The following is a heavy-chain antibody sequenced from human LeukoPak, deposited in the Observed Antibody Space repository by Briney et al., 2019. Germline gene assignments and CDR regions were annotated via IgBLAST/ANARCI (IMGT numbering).Heavy chain of an antibody. CDR1: GGSIDIYY. V-gene: IGHV4-59*01. CDR2: IYYSGST. D-gene: IGHD5-24*01. J-gene: IGHJ4*02. Sequence: SETLSLTCTVSGGSIDIYYWNWIRQPPGKGLEWLGYIYYSGSTNYNPSLKGRVTISVDTSKNQFSLKLSSVTVADTAVYYCARVKMATTDYYFDYWGQGTLVTVSS. CDR3: ARVKMATTDYYFDY.